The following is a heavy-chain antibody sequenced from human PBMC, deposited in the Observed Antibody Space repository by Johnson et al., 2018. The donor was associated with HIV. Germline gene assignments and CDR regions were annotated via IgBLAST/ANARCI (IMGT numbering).Heavy chain of an antibody. CDR1: GFTFSSYA. Sequence: VQLVESGGGLVQPGGSLSLSCTASGFTFSSYAMSWVRQAPGTGLEWVSTIIGSGGNTYYAESVTGRFTISRDNSKNTLYLQMNSLRAEDTAVFYCAKDAYCSGGRCYGFGAFDIWGQGTMVTVSS. CDR3: AKDAYCSGGRCYGFGAFDI. CDR2: IIGSGGNT. J-gene: IGHJ3*02. D-gene: IGHD2-15*01. V-gene: IGHV3-23*04.